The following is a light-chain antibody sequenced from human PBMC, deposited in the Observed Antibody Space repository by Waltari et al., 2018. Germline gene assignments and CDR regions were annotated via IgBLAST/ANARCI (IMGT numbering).Light chain of an antibody. J-gene: IGLJ1*01. CDR1: RSDVGNYKL. CDR3: CSYAGLGIYV. CDR2: EVT. Sequence: QSGLTQPASVSGSPGQSLTISCTGTRSDVGNYKLVSWYQQYPGKAPKLMVYEVTKRTSGVSDRFSGSKSGNTASLTISGLQSEDEADYYCCSYAGLGIYVFGTGTKVTVL. V-gene: IGLV2-23*02.